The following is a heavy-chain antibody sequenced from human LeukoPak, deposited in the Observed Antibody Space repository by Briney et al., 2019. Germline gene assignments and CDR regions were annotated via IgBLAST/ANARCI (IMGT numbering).Heavy chain of an antibody. CDR1: GFTFSDYY. J-gene: IGHJ4*02. CDR2: ISSSGSTI. Sequence: GGSLRLPCAASGFTFSDYYMSWIRQAPGKGLEWVSYISSSGSTIYYADSVKGRFTISRDNAKNSLYLQMNSLRAEDTAVYYCARRRDSGSLQHFDYWGQGTLVTVSS. CDR3: ARRRDSGSLQHFDY. D-gene: IGHD1-26*01. V-gene: IGHV3-11*01.